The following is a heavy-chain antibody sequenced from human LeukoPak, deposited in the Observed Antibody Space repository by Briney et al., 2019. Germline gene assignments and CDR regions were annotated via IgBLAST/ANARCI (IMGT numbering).Heavy chain of an antibody. D-gene: IGHD3-10*01. CDR2: INPSGGST. CDR3: ARVRGYYGSGSFFDY. CDR1: GYTFTSYY. V-gene: IGHV1-46*01. J-gene: IGHJ4*02. Sequence: WASVTVSCKASGYTFTSYYMHWVRQAPGQGLEWMGIINPSGGSTSYAQKFKGRVTMTRDTSTSTVYMELSSLRSEDTAVYYCARVRGYYGSGSFFDYWGQGTLVTVSS.